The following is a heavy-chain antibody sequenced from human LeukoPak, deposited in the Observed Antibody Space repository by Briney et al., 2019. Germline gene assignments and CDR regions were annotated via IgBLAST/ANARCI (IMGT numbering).Heavy chain of an antibody. V-gene: IGHV3-66*02. Sequence: GGSLRLSCAASGFTVSSNYMSWVRQAPGKGLEWVSVIYSGGSTYYADSVKGRFTISRDNSKNTLYLQMNSLRAEDTAVYYCARAEAGGAFDIWGQGTMVTVSS. D-gene: IGHD1-26*01. J-gene: IGHJ3*02. CDR3: ARAEAGGAFDI. CDR1: GFTVSSNY. CDR2: IYSGGST.